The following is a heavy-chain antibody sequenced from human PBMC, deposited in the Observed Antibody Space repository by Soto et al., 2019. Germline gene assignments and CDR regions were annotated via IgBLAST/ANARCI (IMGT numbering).Heavy chain of an antibody. CDR2: INHSGST. CDR3: ARGADRYCSGGSYYPTGLNWFDP. V-gene: IGHV4-34*01. D-gene: IGHD2-15*01. Sequence: QVQLQQWGAGLLKPSETLSLTCAVYGGSFSGYYWSWIRQPPGKGLEWIGEINHSGSTNYNPSLKSRVTISVDTSKNQFSLKLSSVTAADTAVYYCARGADRYCSGGSYYPTGLNWFDPWGQGTLVTVSS. J-gene: IGHJ5*02. CDR1: GGSFSGYY.